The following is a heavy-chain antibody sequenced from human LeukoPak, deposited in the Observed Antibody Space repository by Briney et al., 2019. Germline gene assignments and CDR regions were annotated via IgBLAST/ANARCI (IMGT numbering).Heavy chain of an antibody. Sequence: PGGSLRLSCAASGFTFSSYGMHWVRQAPGKGLEWVAFIRYDGSNKYYADSVKGRFTISRDNAKNTLYLQMNSLRAEDTAVYYCAKEGGMVTDYWGQGTLVTVSS. J-gene: IGHJ4*02. CDR3: AKEGGMVTDY. CDR1: GFTFSSYG. V-gene: IGHV3-30*02. D-gene: IGHD2-21*02. CDR2: IRYDGSNK.